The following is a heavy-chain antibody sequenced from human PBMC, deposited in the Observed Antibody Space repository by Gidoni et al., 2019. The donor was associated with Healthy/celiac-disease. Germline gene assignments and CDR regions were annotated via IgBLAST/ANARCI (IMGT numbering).Heavy chain of an antibody. D-gene: IGHD5-12*01. CDR1: GFTFSNAW. V-gene: IGHV3-15*01. Sequence: EVQLVESGGGLVKPGGSLRLSCAASGFTFSNAWMSWVRQAPGKGLEWVGRIKSKTDGGTTDYAAPVKGRFTISRDDSKNTLYLQMNSLKTEDTAVYYCTTDGYNVYEAFDIWGQGTMVTVSS. CDR3: TTDGYNVYEAFDI. J-gene: IGHJ3*02. CDR2: IKSKTDGGTT.